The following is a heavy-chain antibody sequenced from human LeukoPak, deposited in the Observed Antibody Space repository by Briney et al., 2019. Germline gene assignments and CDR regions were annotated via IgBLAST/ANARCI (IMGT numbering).Heavy chain of an antibody. D-gene: IGHD5-24*01. V-gene: IGHV1-2*02. Sequence: ASVKVSCKASGYTFTGYYMHWVRQAPGQGLEWMGWINPNSGGTNYAQKFQGRVTMTRDTSTSTVYMELSSLRSEDTAVYYCAREGRDGYNLRYWGQGTLVTVSS. J-gene: IGHJ4*02. CDR3: AREGRDGYNLRY. CDR2: INPNSGGT. CDR1: GYTFTGYY.